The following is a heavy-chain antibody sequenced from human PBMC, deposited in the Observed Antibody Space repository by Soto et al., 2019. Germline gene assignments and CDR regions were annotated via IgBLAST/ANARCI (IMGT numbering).Heavy chain of an antibody. CDR3: ARDGRLASLGDY. J-gene: IGHJ4*02. CDR1: GGSINTVSYY. Sequence: QVQLQESGPGLVKPSQTLSLPCTVSGGSINTVSYYWSWLRQHPGKGLEWLGYIYYSGSPYYNPSLKSRVTLSVDTSKSQFSLKLKSVTAAATAVYYCARDGRLASLGDYWGQGNLVTVSS. CDR2: IYYSGSP. V-gene: IGHV4-31*03. D-gene: IGHD6-19*01.